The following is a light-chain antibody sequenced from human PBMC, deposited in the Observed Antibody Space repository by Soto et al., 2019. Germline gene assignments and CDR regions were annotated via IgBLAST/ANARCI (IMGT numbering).Light chain of an antibody. CDR3: QQGYSSRWT. J-gene: IGKJ1*01. CDR1: QNIRSY. V-gene: IGKV1-39*01. Sequence: DIQMTQSPSSLSASVGDRVTITCRASQNIRSYLNWYQQKPGKAPQLLIYATSSLQTGVPSRFGASGSGTDFSLVISDLQPEDSATCYCQQGYSSRWTSGRGTKVEL. CDR2: ATS.